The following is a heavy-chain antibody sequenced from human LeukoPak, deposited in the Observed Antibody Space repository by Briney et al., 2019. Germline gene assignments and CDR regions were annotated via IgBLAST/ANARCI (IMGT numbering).Heavy chain of an antibody. CDR3: AKSVGIAVAGNADY. CDR2: ISWNSGSI. D-gene: IGHD6-19*01. Sequence: GGSLRLSCAASGFTFDDYAMHWVRQAPGKGLEWVSGISWNSGSIGYADSVKGRFTISRDNAKNSLYLQMNSLRAEDTALYYCAKSVGIAVAGNADYWGQGTLVTVSS. CDR1: GFTFDDYA. V-gene: IGHV3-9*01. J-gene: IGHJ4*02.